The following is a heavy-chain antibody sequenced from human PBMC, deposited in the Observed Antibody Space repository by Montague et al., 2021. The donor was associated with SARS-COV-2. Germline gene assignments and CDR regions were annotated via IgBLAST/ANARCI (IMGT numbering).Heavy chain of an antibody. V-gene: IGHV3-23*03. Sequence: SLRLSCAASGFTFSGSPMSWVRQAPGKGLEWVSVIRSGGRSSYYGKSVEGRFPVSRDNSKNPVYLQMNNLRAEDTAGYYCAKVGDLMDGYSLVNLDNWGQGTLVIVSS. J-gene: IGHJ4*02. CDR2: IRSGGRSS. CDR3: AKVGDLMDGYSLVNLDN. D-gene: IGHD3-22*01. CDR1: GFTFSGSP.